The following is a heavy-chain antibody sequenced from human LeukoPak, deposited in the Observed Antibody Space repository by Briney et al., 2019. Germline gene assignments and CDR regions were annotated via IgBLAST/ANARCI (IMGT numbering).Heavy chain of an antibody. CDR2: ISYDGSNK. CDR3: AKEDGGYCSGGSCYDLGSLFDY. D-gene: IGHD2-15*01. V-gene: IGHV3-30*18. J-gene: IGHJ4*02. Sequence: GRSLRLSCAASGFTFSSYGMHWVRQAPGKGLEWVAVISYDGSNKYYADSVKGRFTISRDNSKNTLYLQMNSLRAEDTAVYYCAKEDGGYCSGGSCYDLGSLFDYWGQGTLVTVSS. CDR1: GFTFSSYG.